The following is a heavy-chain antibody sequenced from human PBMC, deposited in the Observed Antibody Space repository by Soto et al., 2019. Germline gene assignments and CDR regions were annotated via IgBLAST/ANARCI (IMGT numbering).Heavy chain of an antibody. V-gene: IGHV3-74*01. CDR1: GFTFSIYW. D-gene: IGHD5-18*01. CDR2: INSAGTTT. J-gene: IGHJ4*02. Sequence: EVQLVESGGGLVQPGGSLRLSCAASGFTFSIYWMHWVRQAPGKGLVWVSRINSAGTTTTYADSMKGRFTISRDNAKNTLYLQMNRLRAEDTAVYYCARGDTAMVIDYWGQGTQVTVSS. CDR3: ARGDTAMVIDY.